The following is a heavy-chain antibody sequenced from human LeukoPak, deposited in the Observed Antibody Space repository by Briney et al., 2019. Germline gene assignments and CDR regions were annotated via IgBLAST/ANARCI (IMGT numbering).Heavy chain of an antibody. D-gene: IGHD5-12*01. V-gene: IGHV3-21*01. CDR2: ISGSATYI. CDR1: GYSFTSYW. Sequence: PGESLKISCKGSGYSFTSYWIGWVRQAPGKGLEWVSSISGSATYIYYADSVKGRFTISRDNAKNSLYLQMNSLRAEDTAVYYCARESPLVADVDYWGQGTLVTVSS. J-gene: IGHJ4*02. CDR3: ARESPLVADVDY.